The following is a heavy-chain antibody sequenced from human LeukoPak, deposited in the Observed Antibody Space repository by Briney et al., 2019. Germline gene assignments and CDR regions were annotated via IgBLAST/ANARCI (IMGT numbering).Heavy chain of an antibody. CDR2: INAGNGNT. J-gene: IGHJ5*02. V-gene: IGHV1-3*01. Sequence: ASVKVSCKASGYTFTSYAMHWVRQAPGQRLEWMGWINAGNGNTKYSQKFQGRVTITRDTSASTAYMELSSLRSEDTAVYYCARGPPRYNWFDPWGQGTLVTVSS. CDR1: GYTFTSYA. CDR3: ARGPPRYNWFDP.